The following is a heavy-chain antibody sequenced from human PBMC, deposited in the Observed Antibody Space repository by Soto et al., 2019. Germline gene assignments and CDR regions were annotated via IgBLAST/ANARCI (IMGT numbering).Heavy chain of an antibody. CDR2: IIPIFGTA. D-gene: IGHD3-22*01. CDR1: GGTFSSYA. CDR3: ARDRRYYDSSDYYGMDV. Sequence: SVKVSCKDSGGTFSSYAISWVRQAPGQGLEWMGGIIPIFGTANYAQKFQGRVTITADESTSTAYMELSSLRSEDTAVYYCARDRRYYDSSDYYGMDVWGQGTTVTVSS. J-gene: IGHJ6*02. V-gene: IGHV1-69*13.